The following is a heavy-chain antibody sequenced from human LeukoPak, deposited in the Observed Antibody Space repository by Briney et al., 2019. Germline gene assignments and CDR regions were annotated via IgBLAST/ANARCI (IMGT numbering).Heavy chain of an antibody. J-gene: IGHJ4*02. V-gene: IGHV3-48*03. CDR2: ISSSGSTI. D-gene: IGHD3-10*01. CDR1: GFTFSSFE. Sequence: GGSLRLSCAASGFTFSSFEMNWVRQAPGKGLEWISYISSSGSTIYYADSVRGRFTISRDNAKNSLYLEMNRLRAEDTAVYYCEKIPPRVRGVFIPVWGQGTLVTVSS. CDR3: EKIPPRVRGVFIPV.